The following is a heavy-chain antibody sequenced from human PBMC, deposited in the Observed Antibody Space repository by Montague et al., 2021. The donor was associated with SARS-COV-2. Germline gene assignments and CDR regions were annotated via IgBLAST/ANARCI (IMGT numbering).Heavy chain of an antibody. CDR1: GDSVSSKSVA. Sequence: CAISGDSVSSKSVAWNWIRQSPSRGLEWLGRTYYRSKWDSDCAEXVKRRLVITPDTSKNQVSLQLNSVIPEDTAVYFCASSGITLTGLDAFDIWGQGTMVTVSS. J-gene: IGHJ3*02. CDR3: ASSGITLTGLDAFDI. CDR2: TYYRSKWDS. D-gene: IGHD3-9*01. V-gene: IGHV6-1*01.